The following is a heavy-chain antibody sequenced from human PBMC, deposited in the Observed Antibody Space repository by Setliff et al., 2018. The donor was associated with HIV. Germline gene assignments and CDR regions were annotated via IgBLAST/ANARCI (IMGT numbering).Heavy chain of an antibody. CDR3: ARQGNWEFDY. Sequence: GGSLRLSCAASGFTFTDYTMNWVRQAPGKGLEWVSSITSGSTYVNYADSVKGRFSISRDNSKNSLHLQMISLRAEDTALYYCARQGNWEFDYWGQGTLVTVSS. V-gene: IGHV3-21*01. D-gene: IGHD7-27*01. CDR1: GFTFTDYT. CDR2: ITSGSTYV. J-gene: IGHJ4*02.